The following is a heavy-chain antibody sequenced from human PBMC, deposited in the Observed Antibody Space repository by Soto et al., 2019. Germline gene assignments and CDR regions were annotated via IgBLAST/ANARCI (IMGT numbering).Heavy chain of an antibody. Sequence: GASVKVSCKASGYTFTSYGISWVRQAPGQGLEWMGWISAYNGNTNYAQKLQGRVTMTTDTSTSTAYMELRSLRSDDTAVYYCASSFYYYDSSGSEYYFDYWAQGTLVTVSS. D-gene: IGHD3-22*01. J-gene: IGHJ4*02. CDR3: ASSFYYYDSSGSEYYFDY. CDR1: GYTFTSYG. CDR2: ISAYNGNT. V-gene: IGHV1-18*01.